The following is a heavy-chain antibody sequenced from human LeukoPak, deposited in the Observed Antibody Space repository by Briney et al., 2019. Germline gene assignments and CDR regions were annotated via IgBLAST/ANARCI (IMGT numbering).Heavy chain of an antibody. CDR2: VSGSGGST. V-gene: IGHV3-23*01. J-gene: IGHJ6*02. Sequence: PGGSLRLSCAASGFTFSSYAMSWVRQAPGKGLEWVSAVSGSGGSTYYADSVKGRFTISRDNSKNTLYLQMNSLRAGDTAVYYCAKGDSSGEYYYYYYGMDVWGQGTTVTVSS. D-gene: IGHD3-22*01. CDR3: AKGDSSGEYYYYYYGMDV. CDR1: GFTFSSYA.